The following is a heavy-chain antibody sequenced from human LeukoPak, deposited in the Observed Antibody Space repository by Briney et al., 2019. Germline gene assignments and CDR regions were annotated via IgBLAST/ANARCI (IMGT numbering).Heavy chain of an antibody. Sequence: SVKVSCKASGGTFSSYAISWVRQAPGQGLEWMGGIIPIFGPANYAQKFQGRVTITTDVSTSTAYMELSSLRSEDTAVYYCAVTVVRGVITQYYFDYWGQGTLVTVSS. V-gene: IGHV1-69*05. CDR3: AVTVVRGVITQYYFDY. D-gene: IGHD3-10*01. J-gene: IGHJ4*02. CDR1: GGTFSSYA. CDR2: IIPIFGPA.